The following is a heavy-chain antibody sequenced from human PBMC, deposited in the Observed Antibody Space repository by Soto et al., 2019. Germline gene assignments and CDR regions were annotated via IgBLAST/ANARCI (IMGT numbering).Heavy chain of an antibody. CDR1: GFTFSSYS. V-gene: IGHV3-21*01. J-gene: IGHJ6*03. Sequence: VQLVESGGGLVKPGGSLRLSCAASGFTFSSYSMNWVRQAPGKGLEWVSSISSSSSYIYYEDSVKGRFTIYRDNAKNSLYLQMNSLRAEDTAVYYCARDRHENYYYYYYMDVWGKGTTVTVSS. CDR2: ISSSSSYI. D-gene: IGHD6-6*01. CDR3: ARDRHENYYYYYYMDV.